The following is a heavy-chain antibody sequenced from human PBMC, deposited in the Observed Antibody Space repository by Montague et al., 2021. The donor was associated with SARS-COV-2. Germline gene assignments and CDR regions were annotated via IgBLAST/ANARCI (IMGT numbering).Heavy chain of an antibody. CDR3: AHRQSRQWLAGGYFDY. CDR2: XXWXXXK. D-gene: IGHD6-19*01. CDR1: GFSLSTSGVG. J-gene: IGHJ4*02. V-gene: IGHV2-5*02. Sequence: PALVKPTQTLTLTCTFSGFSLSTSGVGVGWIRQPPGKALEWLAXXXWXXXKRXSPSLKSRLTITKDNSKNPVVLTMTNMDPVDTATYYCAHRQSRQWLAGGYFDYWGQGTLGTVSS.